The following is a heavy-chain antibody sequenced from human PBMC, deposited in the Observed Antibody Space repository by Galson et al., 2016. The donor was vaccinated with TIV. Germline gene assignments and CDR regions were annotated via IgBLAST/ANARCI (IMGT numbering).Heavy chain of an antibody. CDR3: ARHFRYSDSSGYHYSDS. CDR1: GSRFSSYW. J-gene: IGHJ4*02. Sequence: QSGAEVKKPGESLKISCKGSGSRFSSYWIGWVRQRPGKGLEWLGIIFPDDSGTRYSPSLEGQVTFSADKSIRTAYLQWSSLKASDTAIYYCARHFRYSDSSGYHYSDSWGQGTMVTVSS. D-gene: IGHD3-22*01. V-gene: IGHV5-51*01. CDR2: IFPDDSGT.